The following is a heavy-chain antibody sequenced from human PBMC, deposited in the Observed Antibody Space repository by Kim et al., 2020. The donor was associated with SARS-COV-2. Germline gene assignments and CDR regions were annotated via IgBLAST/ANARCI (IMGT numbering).Heavy chain of an antibody. V-gene: IGHV4-39*01. D-gene: IGHD3-22*01. CDR1: GGSIRSSSYY. CDR3: ARHECPYYDSSGYYVRDIINGFDP. J-gene: IGHJ5*02. CDR2: IYYSGST. Sequence: SETLSLTCTVSGGSIRSSSYYWGWIRQPPGKGLEWIGSIYYSGSTYYNPSLKSRVTISVDTSKNQFSLKLSSVTAADTAVYYCARHECPYYDSSGYYVRDIINGFDPSRQATLATVSS.